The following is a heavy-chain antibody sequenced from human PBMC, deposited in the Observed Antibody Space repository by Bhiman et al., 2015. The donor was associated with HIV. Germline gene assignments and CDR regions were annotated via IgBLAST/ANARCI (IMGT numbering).Heavy chain of an antibody. CDR1: GFTFRNYV. J-gene: IGHJ4*02. CDR3: AKEQWLD. D-gene: IGHD6-19*01. CDR2: ISSSGGDT. Sequence: EVQLLESGGGLVQPGGSLRLSCAASGFTFRNYVMSWVRQAPGKGLQWVSAISSSGGDTYYADSVKGRFTISRDNSKDTLYLQMNSLRAEDTAVYFCAKEQWLDWGQGTLVTVSS. V-gene: IGHV3-23*01.